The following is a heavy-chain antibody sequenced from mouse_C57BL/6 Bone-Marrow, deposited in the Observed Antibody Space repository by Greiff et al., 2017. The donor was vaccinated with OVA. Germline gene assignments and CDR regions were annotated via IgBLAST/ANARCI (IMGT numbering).Heavy chain of an antibody. Sequence: VKLQQSGPELVKPGASVKISCKASGYAFSSSWMNWVKQMPGKGLEWIGRIYPGDGDTNYNGKFKGKVTLTADKSSSTAYMQLSSLTSEDSAVYFCARERGSQFAYWGQGTLVTVSA. CDR2: IYPGDGDT. J-gene: IGHJ3*01. CDR1: GYAFSSSW. V-gene: IGHV1-82*01. CDR3: ARERGSQFAY.